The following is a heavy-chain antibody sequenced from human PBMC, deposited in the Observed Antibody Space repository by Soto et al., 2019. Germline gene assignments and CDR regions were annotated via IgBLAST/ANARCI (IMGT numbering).Heavy chain of an antibody. CDR2: IWYDGSNK. CDR3: ASEGGTPGIAVAGTWWFDP. CDR1: GFTFSSYG. V-gene: IGHV3-33*01. D-gene: IGHD6-19*01. J-gene: IGHJ5*02. Sequence: QVQLVESGGGVVQPGRSLRLSCAASGFTFSSYGMHWVRQAPGKGLEWGAVIWYDGSNKYYADSVKGRFTITRDNSKNTLYLQMNSLRAEDTAVYYCASEGGTPGIAVAGTWWFDPWGQGTLVTVSS.